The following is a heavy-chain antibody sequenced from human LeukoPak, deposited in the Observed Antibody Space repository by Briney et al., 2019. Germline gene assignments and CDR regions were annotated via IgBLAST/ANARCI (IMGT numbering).Heavy chain of an antibody. J-gene: IGHJ6*04. V-gene: IGHV3-11*06. CDR3: AREYYGVIFSHYLDV. Sequence: GGSLRLSCAASGFRVSGYDLNWIRQAPGKGLEWIAYISISSSNIHYADSVRGRFTISRDNANNSLYLQLSSLRVEDTAVYYCAREYYGVIFSHYLDVGGKGTTVTVSS. CDR2: ISISSSNI. D-gene: IGHD3-9*01. CDR1: GFRVSGYD.